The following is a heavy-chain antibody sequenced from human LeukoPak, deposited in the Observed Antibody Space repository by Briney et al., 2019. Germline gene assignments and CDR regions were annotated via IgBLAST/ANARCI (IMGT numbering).Heavy chain of an antibody. CDR3: ARGRVNYYDSSGYQGSDY. V-gene: IGHV4-34*01. D-gene: IGHD3-22*01. CDR1: RGSIDSYY. J-gene: IGHJ4*02. Sequence: SETLSLTCTVSRGSIDSYYWSWIRQPPGKGLEWIGEINHSGSTNHNPSLKSRVTISVDTSKNQFSLKLSSVTAADTAVYYCARGRVNYYDSSGYQGSDYWGQGTLVTVSS. CDR2: INHSGST.